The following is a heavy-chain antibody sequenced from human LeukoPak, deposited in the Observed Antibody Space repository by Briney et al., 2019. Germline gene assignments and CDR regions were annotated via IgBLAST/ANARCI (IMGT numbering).Heavy chain of an antibody. V-gene: IGHV3-23*01. J-gene: IGHJ4*02. CDR3: AKPYYYDSSGYYPTPFDY. D-gene: IGHD3-22*01. CDR2: ISGSGGST. Sequence: SGKSLRLSCAASGFTFSGYPIHWVRQAPGKGLEWVSAISGSGGSTYYADSVKGRFTISRDNSKNTLYLQMNSLRAEDTAVYYCAKPYYYDSSGYYPTPFDYWGQGTLVTVSS. CDR1: GFTFSGYP.